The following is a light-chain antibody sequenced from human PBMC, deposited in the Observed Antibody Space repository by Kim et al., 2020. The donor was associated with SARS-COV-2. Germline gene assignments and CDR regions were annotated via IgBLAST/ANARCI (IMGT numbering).Light chain of an antibody. CDR1: SSDIGTYNY. CDR3: SSYAGNNIVV. J-gene: IGLJ1*01. CDR2: EVT. V-gene: IGLV2-8*01. Sequence: QSALTQPPSASGSPGQSVAISCTGTSSDIGTYNYVSWYQQHPGRAPKLMIYEVTKRPSGVPDRFSGSKSGNTASLTVSGLQAEDEADYYCSSYAGNNIVVFGTGTKVTVL.